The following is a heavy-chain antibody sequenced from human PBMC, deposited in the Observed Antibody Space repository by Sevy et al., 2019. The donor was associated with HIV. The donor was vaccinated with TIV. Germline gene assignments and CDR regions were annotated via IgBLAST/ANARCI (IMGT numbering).Heavy chain of an antibody. Sequence: GGSLRLSCAASGFTFSSYAMNWVRQAPGKGLEWVSSINAISSNIYYADSVKGRFTISRDNAENSLHLQMNSVRAEDTAVYYCARDLFSGGNAVYGHWGQGTLVTVSS. CDR3: ARDLFSGGNAVYGH. D-gene: IGHD2-15*01. J-gene: IGHJ4*02. CDR1: GFTFSSYA. CDR2: INAISSNI. V-gene: IGHV3-21*04.